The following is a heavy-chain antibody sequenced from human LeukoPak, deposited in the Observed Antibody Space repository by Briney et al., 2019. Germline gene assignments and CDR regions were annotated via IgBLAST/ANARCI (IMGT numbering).Heavy chain of an antibody. CDR2: INSDGSST. J-gene: IGHJ6*02. CDR3: ARSDITMNQPYYYYGMDV. V-gene: IGHV3-74*01. CDR1: GFTFSSYR. D-gene: IGHD3-22*01. Sequence: PGGSLRLSCAASGFTFSSYRMHWVRQAPGKGLVWVSRINSDGSSTSYADSVKGRFTISRDNAKNTLYLQMNSLRAEDTAVYYCARSDITMNQPYYYYGMDVWGQGTTVTVSS.